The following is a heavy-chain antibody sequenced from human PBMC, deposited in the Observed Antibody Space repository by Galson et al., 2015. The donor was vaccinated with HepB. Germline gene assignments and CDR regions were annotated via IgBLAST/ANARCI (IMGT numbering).Heavy chain of an antibody. CDR2: ISSSSSTI. V-gene: IGHV3-48*01. J-gene: IGHJ3*01. Sequence: SLRLSCAASGFTFSSYSMNWVRQAPGKGLEWVSYISSSSSTIYYADSVKGRFTISRDNAKNSLYLQMNSLRAEDTAVYYCARSGYYDSSGYGSWGQGTMVTVSS. D-gene: IGHD3-22*01. CDR1: GFTFSSYS. CDR3: ARSGYYDSSGYGS.